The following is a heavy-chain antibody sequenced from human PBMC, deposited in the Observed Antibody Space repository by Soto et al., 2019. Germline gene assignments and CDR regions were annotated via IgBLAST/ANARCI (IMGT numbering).Heavy chain of an antibody. CDR3: TRRDDTTLLGLDY. CDR1: GFTFSGSS. CDR2: IRSKIDNYAT. V-gene: IGHV3-73*01. Sequence: PGGSLRLSCAASGFTFSGSSIHWVRQASGKGLEWVGRIRSKIDNYATAYSAPMQGRLTVSRDDSKNTAHLQMDRLKTEDTAVYFGTRRDDTTLLGLDYWGQGTLVTVSS. D-gene: IGHD1-1*01. J-gene: IGHJ4*02.